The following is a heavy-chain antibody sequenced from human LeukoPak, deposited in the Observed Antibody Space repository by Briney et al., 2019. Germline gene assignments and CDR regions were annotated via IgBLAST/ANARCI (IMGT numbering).Heavy chain of an antibody. CDR2: IYYSGST. J-gene: IGHJ5*02. CDR1: GGSISSSGYY. V-gene: IGHV4-39*01. D-gene: IGHD1-26*01. Sequence: PSQTLSLTCTVSGGSISSSGYYWGSIRQPPGTGLDWIASIYYSGSTYYNPSLKSRVTISVDTSKNQLSLKLSSLTAADTAVYCCARHEYSGSYYGLSWFDPWGQGTLVTVSS. CDR3: ARHEYSGSYYGLSWFDP.